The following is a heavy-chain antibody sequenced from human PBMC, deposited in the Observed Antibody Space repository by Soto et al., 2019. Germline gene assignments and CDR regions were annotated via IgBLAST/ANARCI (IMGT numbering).Heavy chain of an antibody. CDR1: GYSFTSYW. V-gene: IGHV5-10-1*01. CDR3: ARQVRIAAAEAYYYGMDV. D-gene: IGHD6-13*01. Sequence: GESLKISCKGSGYSFTSYWISWVRQMPGKGLEWMGRIDPSDSYTNYSPSFQGHVTISADKSISTAYLQWSSLKASDTAMYYCARQVRIAAAEAYYYGMDVWGQGTTVTVS. J-gene: IGHJ6*02. CDR2: IDPSDSYT.